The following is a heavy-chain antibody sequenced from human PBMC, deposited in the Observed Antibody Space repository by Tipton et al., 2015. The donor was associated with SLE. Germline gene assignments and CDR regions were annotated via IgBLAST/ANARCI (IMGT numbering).Heavy chain of an antibody. CDR1: GGSVSSGSQY. J-gene: IGHJ6*03. CDR3: AREAGLSSRSYYHGYMDV. CDR2: IYTRGST. Sequence: TLSLTCTVSGGSVSSGSQYWSWIRQSAGKGLEWIGRIYTRGSTNYNPSLMSRVAISLDTSKNHFSRKLTSVTAADTAVYYCAREAGLSSRSYYHGYMDVWGKGTTVTISS. D-gene: IGHD6-13*01. V-gene: IGHV4-61*02.